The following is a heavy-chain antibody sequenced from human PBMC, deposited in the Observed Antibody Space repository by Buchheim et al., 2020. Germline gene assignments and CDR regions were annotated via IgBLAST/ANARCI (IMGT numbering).Heavy chain of an antibody. J-gene: IGHJ4*02. CDR3: ARGYSGTYRIDY. D-gene: IGHD1-26*01. V-gene: IGHV3-74*01. Sequence: EVQLVESGGGLVQPGGSLRLPCTASGFTFSNYWMQWVRQAPGKGLVWVSRIDADGSTTSYADSVQGRFTISRDNAKNTLYLQLKSLRAEDTAVYYCARGYSGTYRIDYWGQGTL. CDR2: IDADGSTT. CDR1: GFTFSNYW.